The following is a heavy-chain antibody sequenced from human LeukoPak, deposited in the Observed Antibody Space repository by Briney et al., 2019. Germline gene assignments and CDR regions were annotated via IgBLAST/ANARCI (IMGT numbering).Heavy chain of an antibody. CDR2: ISWNSGSI. CDR1: GFTFDDYA. V-gene: IGHV3-9*01. CDR3: AKDIDGSGIDAFDI. J-gene: IGHJ3*02. Sequence: PGGSLRLSCAASGFTFDDYAMHWVRQAPGKGLEWVSGISWNSGSIGYADSVKGRFTISRDNAKNSLYLQMNSLRAEDTALYYCAKDIDGSGIDAFDIWGQGTMVTVSS. D-gene: IGHD3-10*01.